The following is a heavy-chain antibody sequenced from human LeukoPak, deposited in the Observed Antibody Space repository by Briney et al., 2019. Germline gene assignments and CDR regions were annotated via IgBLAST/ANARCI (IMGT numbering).Heavy chain of an antibody. D-gene: IGHD3-22*01. CDR2: IYTSGST. Sequence: SETLSLTCTVSGGSISSGSYYWSWIRQPAGKGLEWIGRIYTSGSTNYNPSLKSRVTISVDTSKNQFPLKLSSVTAADTAVYYCAREGHYYDSSGQDYWGQGTLVTVSS. CDR1: GGSISSGSYY. V-gene: IGHV4-61*02. CDR3: AREGHYYDSSGQDY. J-gene: IGHJ4*02.